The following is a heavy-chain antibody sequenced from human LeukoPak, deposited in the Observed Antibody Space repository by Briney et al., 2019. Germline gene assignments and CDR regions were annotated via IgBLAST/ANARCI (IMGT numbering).Heavy chain of an antibody. Sequence: PSETLSLTCTVSGGSISGYYWSWIRQPAGKGLEWIGRIYTSGSTNYNPSLKSRVTMSVDTSKNQFSLKLSSVTAADTAVYYCARAGRTRIAAAGFDPWGQGTLVTVSS. D-gene: IGHD6-13*01. CDR3: ARAGRTRIAAAGFDP. CDR2: IYTSGST. V-gene: IGHV4-4*07. CDR1: GGSISGYY. J-gene: IGHJ5*02.